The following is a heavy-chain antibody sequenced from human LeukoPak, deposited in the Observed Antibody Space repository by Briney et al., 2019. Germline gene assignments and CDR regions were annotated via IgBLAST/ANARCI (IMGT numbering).Heavy chain of an antibody. J-gene: IGHJ5*02. CDR1: GDSVSSNSAA. CDR3: ARDATMVRDLVLANWFDP. Sequence: SQTLSLTCAISGDSVSSNSAAWNWIRQSPSRGLEWLGRTYYRSKWYNDYAVSVKSRITINPDTSKNQFSLKLSSVTAADTAVYYCARDATMVRDLVLANWFDPWGQGTLVTVSS. CDR2: TYYRSKWYN. D-gene: IGHD3-10*01. V-gene: IGHV6-1*01.